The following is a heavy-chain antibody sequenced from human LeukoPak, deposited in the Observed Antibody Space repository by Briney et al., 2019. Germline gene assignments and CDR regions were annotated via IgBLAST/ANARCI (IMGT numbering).Heavy chain of an antibody. V-gene: IGHV4-59*08. CDR2: TYYTGST. CDR1: GGSITSHY. CDR3: ARHRDSLGFHNWFDP. Sequence: SETLSLTCTVSGGSITSHYWSWIRQSPRKGLEWIGFTYYTGSTNSNPSLKSRVTMSADPSKNQVSLRLVSVTAADTAIYYCARHRDSLGFHNWFDPWGQGALVTVSS. D-gene: IGHD3-16*01. J-gene: IGHJ5*02.